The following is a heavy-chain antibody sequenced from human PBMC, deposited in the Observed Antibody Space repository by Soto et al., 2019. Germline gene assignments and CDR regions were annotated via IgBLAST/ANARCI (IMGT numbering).Heavy chain of an antibody. V-gene: IGHV3-48*03. CDR3: AREGSYWFDP. D-gene: IGHD3-10*01. CDR2: ISISGGTI. CDR1: GFTFSSYE. J-gene: IGHJ5*02. Sequence: EVQLVESGGGLVQPGGSLRLSCAASGFTFSSYEFIRVRQAPGKGLEWVSYISISGGTIYYADSVKGRFTISRDNAKNSLYLQMNSLRAEDTAVYYCAREGSYWFDPWGQGTLVTVSS.